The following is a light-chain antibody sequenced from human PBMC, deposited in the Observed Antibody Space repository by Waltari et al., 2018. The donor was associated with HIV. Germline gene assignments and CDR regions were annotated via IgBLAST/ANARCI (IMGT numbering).Light chain of an antibody. CDR1: QSVFYSSNNKNY. CDR2: WAS. Sequence: DIVMTQSPDSLAVSLGERATINCKSSQSVFYSSNNKNYLAWYQQEPGQPPKLRIYWASTRESGVPDRFSGSGSGTDFTLTISSLQAEDVAVYYCQQYYSTPIAFGPGTKVHIK. J-gene: IGKJ3*01. V-gene: IGKV4-1*01. CDR3: QQYYSTPIA.